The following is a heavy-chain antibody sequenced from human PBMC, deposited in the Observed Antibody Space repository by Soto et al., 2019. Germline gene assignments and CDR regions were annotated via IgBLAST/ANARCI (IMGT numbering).Heavy chain of an antibody. D-gene: IGHD3-9*01. CDR1: GDSISSGDYY. CDR2: VYTTGVT. Sequence: QVQLQESGPGVVKPSQTLSLTCTVSGDSISSGDYYWSWIRQPPGKGLEWIGYVYTTGVTYYNPSLKCRLTMSVDKSPNPISLTLSSVTAPDTAVYYCARASLRYFDCFDYWAQGTLATVSS. V-gene: IGHV4-30-4*01. CDR3: ARASLRYFDCFDY. J-gene: IGHJ4*02.